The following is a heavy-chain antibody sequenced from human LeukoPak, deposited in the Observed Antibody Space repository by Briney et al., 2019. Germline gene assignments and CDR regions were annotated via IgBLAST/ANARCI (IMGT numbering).Heavy chain of an antibody. CDR2: ISSSSSYI. D-gene: IGHD4-17*01. J-gene: IGHJ4*02. Sequence: GGSLRLSCAASGFTFSSYSMNWVRQAPEKGLEWVSSISSSSSYIYYADSVKGRFTISRDNAKNSLYLQMNSLRAEDTAVYYCARLTTVTKGSTNDYWGQGTLVTVSS. CDR1: GFTFSSYS. CDR3: ARLTTVTKGSTNDY. V-gene: IGHV3-21*01.